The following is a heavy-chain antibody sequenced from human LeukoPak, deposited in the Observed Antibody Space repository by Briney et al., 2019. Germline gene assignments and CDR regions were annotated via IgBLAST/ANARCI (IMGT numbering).Heavy chain of an antibody. Sequence: GGSLRLSCAASGFTFSSYAMHWVRQAPGKGLEWVAVISYDGSNKYYADSVKGRFTISRDNSKNTLYLQINSLRAEDTAAYYCSKGHSTTYTGYFDYWGQGTLVTVSS. CDR2: ISYDGSNK. J-gene: IGHJ4*02. CDR3: SKGHSTTYTGYFDY. CDR1: GFTFSSYA. D-gene: IGHD1-1*01. V-gene: IGHV3-30-3*01.